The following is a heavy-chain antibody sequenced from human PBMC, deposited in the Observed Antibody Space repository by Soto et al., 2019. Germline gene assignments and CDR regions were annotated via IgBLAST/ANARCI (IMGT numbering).Heavy chain of an antibody. J-gene: IGHJ5*02. D-gene: IGHD1-26*01. Sequence: GGSLRLSCVASGVDFRGSYMNWIRQAPGKGLEWISYISDTGRTIHYADSVKGRFVISRDNSKDSLYLQMNDLRADDTAVYYCAGFKERNLLGLRWLDPWGQGTRVTVSS. CDR1: GVDFRGSY. CDR2: ISDTGRTI. V-gene: IGHV3-11*01. CDR3: AGFKERNLLGLRWLDP.